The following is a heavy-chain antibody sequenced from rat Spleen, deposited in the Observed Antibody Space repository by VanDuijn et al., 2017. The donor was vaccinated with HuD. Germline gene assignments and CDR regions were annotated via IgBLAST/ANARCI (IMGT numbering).Heavy chain of an antibody. V-gene: IGHV5-31*01. Sequence: EVQLVESGGGLVQPGRSLKLSCVASGFTFNNYWMTWIRQAPGKGLEWVASITNTGGVTYYPDSVKGRFTISRDNAKNTLYLQMDSLRSEDTATYYCARRHYDGAYGYFDFWGPGTMVTVSS. CDR1: GFTFNNYW. J-gene: IGHJ1*01. CDR2: ITNTGGVT. D-gene: IGHD1-12*02. CDR3: ARRHYDGAYGYFDF.